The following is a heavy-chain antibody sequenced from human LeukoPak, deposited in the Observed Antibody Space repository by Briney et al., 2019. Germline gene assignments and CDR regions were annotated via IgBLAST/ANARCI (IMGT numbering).Heavy chain of an antibody. Sequence: PSQTLSLTCTVSGGSISTYYWSWIRQPPGNQLESIGYISYGGATSYNPSLKRRVTISVNSPKNYFSLRLTSLTAADTALYYCARHGGTIDYFDYWGPGSLVTVSS. J-gene: IGHJ4*02. D-gene: IGHD1-26*01. CDR1: GGSISTYY. CDR3: ARHGGTIDYFDY. V-gene: IGHV4-59*08. CDR2: ISYGGAT.